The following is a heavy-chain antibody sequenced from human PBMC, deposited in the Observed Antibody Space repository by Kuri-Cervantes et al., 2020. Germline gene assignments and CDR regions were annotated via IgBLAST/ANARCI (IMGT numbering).Heavy chain of an antibody. D-gene: IGHD4-17*01. Sequence: GESLKISCAASGFTFGSYTMNWVRQAPGKGLEWVSSITGSSSYIYYADSVKGRFTISRDNAKNSLYLQMNSLRAEDTAVYYCAVGESDAFDIWGQGTMVTVSS. CDR2: ITGSSSYI. V-gene: IGHV3-21*01. CDR3: AVGESDAFDI. J-gene: IGHJ3*02. CDR1: GFTFGSYT.